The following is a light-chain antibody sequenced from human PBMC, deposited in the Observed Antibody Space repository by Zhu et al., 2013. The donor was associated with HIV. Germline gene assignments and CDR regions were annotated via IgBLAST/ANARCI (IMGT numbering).Light chain of an antibody. CDR2: GAS. CDR1: QSVSSSY. J-gene: IGKJ2*01. V-gene: IGKV3-20*01. Sequence: EIVLTQSPVTVSLSPGERVTLSCRASQSVSSSYLAWYQQKPGQAPRLLIYGASTRATGIPARFSGSGSGTEFTLTISSLQSEDFAVYYCQQSGTSLYTFGQGTKLEIK. CDR3: QQSGTSLYT.